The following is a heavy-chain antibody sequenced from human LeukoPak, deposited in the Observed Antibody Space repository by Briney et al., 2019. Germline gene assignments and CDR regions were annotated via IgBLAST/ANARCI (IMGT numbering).Heavy chain of an antibody. V-gene: IGHV3-23*01. Sequence: PGGSLRLSCAASGFTFSSYAMRWVRQAPGKGLEWLSLISDCGESHSDADSGKGRFTISRDNAKNSLYLQMNSLRAEDTAVYYCARRTSYSSSAFDIWGQGTMVTVSS. CDR2: ISDCGESH. J-gene: IGHJ3*02. D-gene: IGHD6-6*01. CDR1: GFTFSSYA. CDR3: ARRTSYSSSAFDI.